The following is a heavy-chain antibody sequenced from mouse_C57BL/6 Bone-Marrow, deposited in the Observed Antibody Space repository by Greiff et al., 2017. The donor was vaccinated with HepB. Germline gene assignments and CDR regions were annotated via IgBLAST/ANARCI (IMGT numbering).Heavy chain of an antibody. D-gene: IGHD1-1*01. CDR3: ARGITTVVVFDY. J-gene: IGHJ2*01. CDR1: GYTFTDYY. CDR2: INPNNGGT. V-gene: IGHV1-26*01. Sequence: VQLQQSGPELVKPGASVKISCKASGYTFTDYYMNWVKQSHGKSLEWIGDINPNNGGTSYNQKFKGKATLTVDKSSSTAYMELRSLTSEDSAVYYCARGITTVVVFDYWGQGTTLTVSS.